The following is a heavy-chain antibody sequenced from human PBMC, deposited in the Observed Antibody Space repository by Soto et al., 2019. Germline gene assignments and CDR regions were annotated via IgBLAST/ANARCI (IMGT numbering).Heavy chain of an antibody. J-gene: IGHJ3*02. CDR3: ARGICHRDHDAFDI. CDR1: GGTFSSYA. Sequence: QVQLVQSGAEVKKPGSSVKVSCKASGGTFSSYAISWVRQAPGQGLEWMGGIIPIFGTANYAQKFQGRVTITADESTRTAYMELSRLGAEDTAVYYCARGICHRDHDAFDIWGQGTMVTVSS. D-gene: IGHD3-3*01. CDR2: IIPIFGTA. V-gene: IGHV1-69*01.